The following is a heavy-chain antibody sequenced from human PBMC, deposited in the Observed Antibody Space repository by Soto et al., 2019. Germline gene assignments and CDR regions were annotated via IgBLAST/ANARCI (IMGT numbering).Heavy chain of an antibody. CDR3: ARFSGSYFRFVDY. D-gene: IGHD1-26*01. V-gene: IGHV3-21*01. J-gene: IGHJ4*02. CDR2: ISSSSSYI. Sequence: EVQLVESGGGLVKPGGSLRLSCAASGFTFSSYSMNWVRQAPGKGLEWVSSISSSSSYIYYADSVQGRFTISRDNAKNSLYLQMNSLRAEDTAVYYCARFSGSYFRFVDYWGQGTLVTVSS. CDR1: GFTFSSYS.